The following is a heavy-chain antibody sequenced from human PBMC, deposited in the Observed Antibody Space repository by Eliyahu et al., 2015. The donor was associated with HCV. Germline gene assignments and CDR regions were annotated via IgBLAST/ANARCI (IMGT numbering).Heavy chain of an antibody. Sequence: EVQLVQPGAEVKKPGESLRXSCKGSGYSFTXYWISWVRQMPGKGLEWMGRIDPSDSYSNYSPSFQGHVTISTDKSISTAYLQWSSLKASDTAMYYCARHASNGYIPFDYWGQGTLVTVSS. D-gene: IGHD3-22*01. CDR1: GYSFTXYW. V-gene: IGHV5-10-1*01. J-gene: IGHJ4*02. CDR2: IDPSDSYS. CDR3: ARHASNGYIPFDY.